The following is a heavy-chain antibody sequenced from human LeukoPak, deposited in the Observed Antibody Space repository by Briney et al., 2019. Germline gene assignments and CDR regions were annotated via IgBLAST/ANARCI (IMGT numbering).Heavy chain of an antibody. V-gene: IGHV1-2*02. Sequence: ASVKVSCKASGYTFTGYYMHWLRQAPGQGLEWMGWINPNSGGTNYAQKFQGRVTMTRDTSISTAYMELSRLRSDDTAVYYCARSGGYDSEDLNTYYYMDVWGKGTTVTVSS. J-gene: IGHJ6*03. CDR1: GYTFTGYY. CDR3: ARSGGYDSEDLNTYYYMDV. D-gene: IGHD5-12*01. CDR2: INPNSGGT.